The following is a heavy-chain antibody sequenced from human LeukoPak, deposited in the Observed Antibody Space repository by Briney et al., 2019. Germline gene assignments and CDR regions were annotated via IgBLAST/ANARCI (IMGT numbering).Heavy chain of an antibody. CDR2: INHSGST. CDR3: ASQLGSYGDNAFDI. CDR1: GRSFNGYY. D-gene: IGHD4-17*01. J-gene: IGHJ3*02. V-gene: IGHV4-34*01. Sequence: SETLSLTCAVYGRSFNGYYWNWIRQPPGKGLEWIGEINHSGSTNYNPSLKSRVTISVDTSKNHFSLKLSSVTAADTAVYYCASQLGSYGDNAFDIWGQGTMVTVSS.